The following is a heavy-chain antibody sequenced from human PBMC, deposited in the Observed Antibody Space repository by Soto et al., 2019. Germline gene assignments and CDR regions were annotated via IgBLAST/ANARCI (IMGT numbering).Heavy chain of an antibody. CDR3: AAEPNPYGMDV. CDR2: INHSGST. J-gene: IGHJ6*02. V-gene: IGHV4-34*01. D-gene: IGHD1-26*01. CDR1: GGSFSGYY. Sequence: QVQLQQWGAGLLKPSETLSLTCAVYGGSFSGYYLSWIRQPPGKGLEWIGEINHSGSTNYNPSLKSRVTISVDTSKNQFSLKLSSVTAADTAVYYCAAEPNPYGMDVWGQGTTVTVSS.